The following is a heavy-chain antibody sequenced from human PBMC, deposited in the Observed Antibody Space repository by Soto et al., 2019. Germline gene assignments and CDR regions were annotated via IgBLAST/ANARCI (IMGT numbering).Heavy chain of an antibody. J-gene: IGHJ4*02. CDR3: ARGPDPTYCDY. Sequence: QAHLVQSGAEVKKPGASVKVSCKASGYTFTNYGISWVRQAPVQGLEWVGWINGYNGNTNYGQKVQGRVTMTTDISTSTAYMELRSLRSDDTAVYYCARGPDPTYCDYWGQGTLVTVSS. CDR2: INGYNGNT. CDR1: GYTFTNYG. V-gene: IGHV1-18*04.